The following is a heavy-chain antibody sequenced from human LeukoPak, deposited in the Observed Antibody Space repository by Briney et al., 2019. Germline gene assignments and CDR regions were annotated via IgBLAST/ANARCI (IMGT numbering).Heavy chain of an antibody. D-gene: IGHD6-13*01. Sequence: GGSLRLSCAASGFTFSSYAMSWVRQAPGKGLEWVSAISGSGGSTYYADSVKGRFTISRDNSKNTLYLQMNSLRAEDTAAYYCAKALSSSWYGVYYYYGMDVWGKGTTVTVSS. J-gene: IGHJ6*04. V-gene: IGHV3-23*01. CDR3: AKALSSSWYGVYYYYGMDV. CDR2: ISGSGGST. CDR1: GFTFSSYA.